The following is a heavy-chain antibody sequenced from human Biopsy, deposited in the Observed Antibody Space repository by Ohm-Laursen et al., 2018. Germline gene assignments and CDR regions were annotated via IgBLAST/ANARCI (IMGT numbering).Heavy chain of an antibody. V-gene: IGHV4-61*01. Sequence: SDTLSLTCTVSGASVTSGSYYWSWIRQPPGKGLEWLRYISNNGSTNYNPPLKSRVNIAVDTSKNHFSLKLTSVTAADTAVYYCARESALAGDFDSWGQGTLVTVSS. CDR1: GASVTSGSYY. J-gene: IGHJ4*02. CDR3: ARESALAGDFDS. CDR2: ISNNGST. D-gene: IGHD6-19*01.